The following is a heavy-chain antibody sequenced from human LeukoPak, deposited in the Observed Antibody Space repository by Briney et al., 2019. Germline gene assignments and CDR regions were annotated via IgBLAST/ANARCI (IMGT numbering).Heavy chain of an antibody. J-gene: IGHJ4*02. CDR2: IIPIFGTA. V-gene: IGHV1-69*05. CDR1: EGTFSSYA. Sequence: EASVKVSCKASEGTFSSYAISWVRQAPGQGLEWMGGIIPIFGTANYAQKFQGRVTITTDESTSTAYMELSSLRSEDTAVYYCAREYSSGEFDYWGQGTLVTVSS. CDR3: AREYSSGEFDY. D-gene: IGHD6-19*01.